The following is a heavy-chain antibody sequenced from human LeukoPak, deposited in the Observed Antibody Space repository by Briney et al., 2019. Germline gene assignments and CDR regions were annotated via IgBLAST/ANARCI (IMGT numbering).Heavy chain of an antibody. J-gene: IGHJ4*02. V-gene: IGHV3-23*01. CDR3: AKDQPRGGYDSSGYSYFDY. CDR2: ISGSGGST. CDR1: GFTFSSYA. Sequence: GGSLRLSCAASGFTFSSYAMSWVRQAPGKGLEWVSAISGSGGSTYYADSVKGRFIISRDNSKNTLYLQMNSLRAEDTAVYYCAKDQPRGGYDSSGYSYFDYWGQGTLVTVSS. D-gene: IGHD3-22*01.